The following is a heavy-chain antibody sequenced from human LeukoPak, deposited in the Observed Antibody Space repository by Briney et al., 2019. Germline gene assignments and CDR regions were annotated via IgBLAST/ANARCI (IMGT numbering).Heavy chain of an antibody. V-gene: IGHV3-30*18. CDR1: GFTFSSYG. D-gene: IGHD3-10*01. Sequence: GGSLRLSCAASGFTFSSYGMHWVRQAPGKGLEWVAVISYDGSNKYYADSVKGRFTISRDNSKNTLYLQMNSLSAEDTAVYYCAKEMGVRGLCYYGMDVWGQGTTVTVSS. CDR3: AKEMGVRGLCYYGMDV. CDR2: ISYDGSNK. J-gene: IGHJ6*02.